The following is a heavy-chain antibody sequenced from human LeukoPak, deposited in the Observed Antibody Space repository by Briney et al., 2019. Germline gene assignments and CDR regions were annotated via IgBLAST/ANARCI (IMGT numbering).Heavy chain of an antibody. Sequence: GGSLRLSCAASGFTFSSYAMSWVRQAPGKGLEWVSAISGSGGSTYYADSVKGRFTISRDNSKNTLYLQMNNLRAEDTAVYYCAKYEPVFTMISGVDYWGQGTLVTVSS. CDR2: ISGSGGST. CDR1: GFTFSSYA. J-gene: IGHJ4*02. CDR3: AKYEPVFTMISGVDY. D-gene: IGHD3-22*01. V-gene: IGHV3-23*01.